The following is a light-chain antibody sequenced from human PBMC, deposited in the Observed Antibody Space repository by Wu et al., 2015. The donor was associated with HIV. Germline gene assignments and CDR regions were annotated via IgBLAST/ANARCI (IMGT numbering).Light chain of an antibody. CDR1: QTINSW. CDR2: KAS. V-gene: IGKV1-5*03. CDR3: QQYSTSPYS. J-gene: IGKJ2*03. Sequence: DIQMTQSPSTLSASVGDRVTITCRASQTINSWLAWYQQKPGKAPKLLMFKASSLETGVPSRFGGSGSGTEFTLTISSLQPDDFATYHCQQYSTSPYSFGQGTKVEMK.